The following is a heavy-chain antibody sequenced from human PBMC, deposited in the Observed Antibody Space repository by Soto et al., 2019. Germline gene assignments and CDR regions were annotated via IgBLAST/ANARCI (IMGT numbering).Heavy chain of an antibody. CDR2: IYYSGST. CDR1: GGSISSSSYY. J-gene: IGHJ6*04. CDR3: SRCKNQDIVVGAPNARDDV. D-gene: IGHD2-2*01. V-gene: IGHV4-39*01. Sequence: SETLSLTCTVSGGSISSSSYYWGWIRQPPGKGLEWIGSIYYSGSTYYNPSLKSRVTISVDTSKNQFSLKLSSVTAADTAVYYCSRCKNQDIVVGAPNARDDVWGKGTTVTGSS.